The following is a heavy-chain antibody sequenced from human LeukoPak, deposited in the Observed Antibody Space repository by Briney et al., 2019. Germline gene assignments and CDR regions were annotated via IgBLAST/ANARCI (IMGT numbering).Heavy chain of an antibody. CDR1: GFTFSSYW. CDR3: ARVGYSSGWYRA. J-gene: IGHJ5*02. CDR2: INSDGSST. D-gene: IGHD6-19*01. Sequence: PGGSLRLSCAASGFTFSSYWMHWVRQAPGKGLVWVSRINSDGSSTSYADSVKGRFTISRDNTKNTLYPQMNSLRAEDTAVYYSARVGYSSGWYRAWGQGTLVTVSS. V-gene: IGHV3-74*01.